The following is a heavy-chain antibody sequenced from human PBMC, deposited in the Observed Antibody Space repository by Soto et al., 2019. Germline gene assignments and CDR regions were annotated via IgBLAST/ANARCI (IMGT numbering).Heavy chain of an antibody. CDR1: GFTFGDYA. CDR3: TRDFKPGRFGDDY. CDR2: IRSKAYGGTT. J-gene: IGHJ4*02. Sequence: LRLSCTASGFTFGDYAMSWFRQAPGKGLEWVGFIRSKAYGGTTEYAASVKGRFTISRDDSKSIAYLQMNSLKTEDTAVYYCTRDFKPGRFGDDYWGQGTLVTVSS. V-gene: IGHV3-49*03. D-gene: IGHD3-10*01.